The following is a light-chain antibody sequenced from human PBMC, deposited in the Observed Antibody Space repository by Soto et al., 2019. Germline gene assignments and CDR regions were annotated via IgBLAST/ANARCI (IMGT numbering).Light chain of an antibody. CDR2: DAS. J-gene: IGKJ2*01. CDR3: QQRSNWSWT. Sequence: EIVLTQSPATLSLSPGERATLSCRASQSVSSYLAWYQQKPGQAPRLLIYDASNRATGIPARFSGSGSGTDFTLTISSLEPEDFAVYYCQQRSNWSWTFGQGTKREIK. V-gene: IGKV3-11*01. CDR1: QSVSSY.